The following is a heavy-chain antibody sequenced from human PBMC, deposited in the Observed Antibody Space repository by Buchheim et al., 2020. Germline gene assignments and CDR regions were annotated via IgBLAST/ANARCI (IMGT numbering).Heavy chain of an antibody. J-gene: IGHJ4*02. CDR1: GFTFSSYS. V-gene: IGHV3-48*02. Sequence: EVQLVESGGTLVQPGGSLRLSCAASGFTFSSYSMSWVRQAPGKGLEWVSYISSSDCPIYFADSVKGRFTISRDNAKYSLYLPMNSLRDEDTAVYYCARSYCGGDCFSVPFGYWGQGTL. CDR2: ISSSDCPI. D-gene: IGHD2-21*02. CDR3: ARSYCGGDCFSVPFGY.